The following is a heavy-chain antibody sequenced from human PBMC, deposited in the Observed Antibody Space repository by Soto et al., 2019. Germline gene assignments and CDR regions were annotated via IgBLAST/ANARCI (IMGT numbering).Heavy chain of an antibody. CDR3: ARVFSAVTVGNNNWFDP. V-gene: IGHV1-46*01. D-gene: IGHD2-21*02. Sequence: ASVKVSCKASGYTFTSYYMHWVRQAPGQGLEWMGIINPSGGSTSYAQKFQGRVTMTRDTSTSTVYMELSSLRSEDTAVYYCARVFSAVTVGNNNWFDPWGQGTLVTVSS. CDR2: INPSGGST. J-gene: IGHJ5*02. CDR1: GYTFTSYY.